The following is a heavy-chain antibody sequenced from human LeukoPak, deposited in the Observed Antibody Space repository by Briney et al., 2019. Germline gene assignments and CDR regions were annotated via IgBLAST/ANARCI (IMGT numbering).Heavy chain of an antibody. V-gene: IGHV4-39*07. CDR1: GGSISTSSYY. Sequence: SETLSLTCTVSGGSISTSSYYWGWIRQPPGKGLEWIGSIYYSGSTSYNPSLKSRVTISVDTSKNQFSLKLSSVTAADTAVYYCARSHRFGYYYGSGPGWFDPWGQGTLVTVSS. CDR3: ARSHRFGYYYGSGPGWFDP. J-gene: IGHJ5*02. CDR2: IYYSGST. D-gene: IGHD3-10*01.